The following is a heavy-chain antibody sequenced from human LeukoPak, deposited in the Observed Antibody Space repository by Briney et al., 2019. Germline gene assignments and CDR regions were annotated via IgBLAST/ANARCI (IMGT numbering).Heavy chain of an antibody. J-gene: IGHJ4*02. D-gene: IGHD6-19*01. CDR2: IGTAGDT. Sequence: GGSLRLSCAASGFTFSSYDMHWVRQATGKGLKWVSAIGTAGDTYYPGSVKGRFTISRENAKNSLCLQMNSLRAGDTAVYYCARDRYSSGYDYWGQGTLVTVSS. CDR3: ARDRYSSGYDY. CDR1: GFTFSSYD. V-gene: IGHV3-13*04.